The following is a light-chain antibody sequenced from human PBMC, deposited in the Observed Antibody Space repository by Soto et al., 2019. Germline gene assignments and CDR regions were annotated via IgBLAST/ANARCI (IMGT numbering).Light chain of an antibody. CDR1: SSDVGGYNY. Sequence: QSALTQPASVSGSPGQSINLSCTGTSSDVGGYNYVSWYQHHPGKAPKLIIYDVSNRPSGVSNPFSGSKSGNTASLTISWVQPEDEADYYCSSYTTSNTRQIVFGTGTELTVL. CDR3: SSYTTSNTRQIV. CDR2: DVS. V-gene: IGLV2-14*03. J-gene: IGLJ1*01.